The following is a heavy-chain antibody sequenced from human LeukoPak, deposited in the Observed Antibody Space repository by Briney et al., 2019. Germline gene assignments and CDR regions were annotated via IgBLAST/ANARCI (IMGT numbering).Heavy chain of an antibody. CDR2: ISIDGAKT. V-gene: IGHV3-30*18. CDR1: GFTFNNFA. Sequence: PGTSPRLSRAASGFTFNNFAMHWVRQAPGKGLEWVAVISIDGAKTYSADSVKGRFTISRDNSKKTLYLKMNTVRAEDTAVYYCAKGEGGSSSWYDFYDYGMDVWGKGTTVTVSS. CDR3: AKGEGGSSSWYDFYDYGMDV. D-gene: IGHD2-2*01. J-gene: IGHJ6*04.